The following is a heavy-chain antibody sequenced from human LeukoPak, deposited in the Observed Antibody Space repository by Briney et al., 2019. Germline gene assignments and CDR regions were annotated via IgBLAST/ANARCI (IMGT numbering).Heavy chain of an antibody. Sequence: GGSLRLSCAASGFTFSSYAMSWVRQAPGKGLEWVSAISGSGGSTYYADSVKGRFTISRDNSKNTLYLQMNSLRAEGTAVYYCAKTGSSSWCFDYWGQGTLVTVSS. V-gene: IGHV3-23*01. CDR2: ISGSGGST. J-gene: IGHJ4*02. CDR1: GFTFSSYA. CDR3: AKTGSSSWCFDY. D-gene: IGHD6-6*01.